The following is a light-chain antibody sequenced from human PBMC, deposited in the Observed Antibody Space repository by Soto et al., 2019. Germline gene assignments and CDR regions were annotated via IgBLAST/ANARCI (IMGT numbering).Light chain of an antibody. V-gene: IGLV2-11*01. CDR3: CSYAGSSLYV. CDR2: DVS. Sequence: QSALTQPASVSGSPGQSITMSCTGTSSDVGGYNYVSWYQQHPGKAPKLMIYDVSKRPSGVPDRFSGSKSGNTASLTISGLQAEDEADYYCCSYAGSSLYVFGTGTKVTVL. J-gene: IGLJ1*01. CDR1: SSDVGGYNY.